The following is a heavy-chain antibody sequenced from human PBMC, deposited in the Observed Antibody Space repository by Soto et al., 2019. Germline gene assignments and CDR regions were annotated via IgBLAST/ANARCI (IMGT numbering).Heavy chain of an antibody. CDR1: GGSISSYY. Sequence: SETLSLTCTVSGGSISSYYWSWIRQPPGKGLEWIGYIYYSGSTNYNPSLKSRVTISVDTSKNQFSLKLSSVTAADTAVYYCARGGRGGWDTAGFKLTGDAPRVNWFDPWGQGTLVTVSS. V-gene: IGHV4-59*01. J-gene: IGHJ5*02. D-gene: IGHD7-27*01. CDR3: ARGGRGGWDTAGFKLTGDAPRVNWFDP. CDR2: IYYSGST.